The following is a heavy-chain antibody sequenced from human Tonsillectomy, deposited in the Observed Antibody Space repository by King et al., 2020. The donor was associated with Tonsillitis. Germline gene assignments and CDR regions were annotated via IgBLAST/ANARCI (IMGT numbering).Heavy chain of an antibody. D-gene: IGHD3-16*01. CDR2: FNLEEGET. J-gene: IGHJ5*01. Sequence: VQLVQSGAEVKKPGASVKVSCKVSGYTLSELSMHWVRQAPGKGLEHMGGFNLEEGETTYAQKFKGRVTMTEDTSTDTAYMELSSLRSDDTAMYYCATRLFWVGGDSWGQGTLVTVSS. V-gene: IGHV1-24*01. CDR1: GYTLSELS. CDR3: ATRLFWVGGDS.